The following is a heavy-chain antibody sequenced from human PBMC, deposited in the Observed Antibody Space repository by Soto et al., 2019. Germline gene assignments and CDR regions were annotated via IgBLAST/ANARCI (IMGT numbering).Heavy chain of an antibody. D-gene: IGHD2-15*01. J-gene: IGHJ4*02. Sequence: QVQLVQSGAEVKKPGASVKISCKASGDTFTSYYMHWVRQAPGQGLEWMGIINPSGGTSYEQKFQGRVTMTSDTSTSTVYMELSSLRSEDTAVYYCARVYCSGGSCYGIDYWGQGTLVTVSS. CDR1: GDTFTSYY. V-gene: IGHV1-46*01. CDR2: INPSGGT. CDR3: ARVYCSGGSCYGIDY.